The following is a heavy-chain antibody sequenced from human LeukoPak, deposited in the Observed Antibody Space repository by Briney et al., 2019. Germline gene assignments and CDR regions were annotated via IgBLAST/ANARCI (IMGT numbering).Heavy chain of an antibody. Sequence: GASVKVSCKASGYTFTSYGFSWVRQAPGQGLEWMGWISAYNGNTNYAQKLQGRVTMTTDTSTSTAYMELRSLRSDDTAVYYCARERGYYYDSSGPTFDYWGQGTLVTVSS. CDR2: ISAYNGNT. CDR1: GYTFTSYG. CDR3: ARERGYYYDSSGPTFDY. J-gene: IGHJ4*02. V-gene: IGHV1-18*01. D-gene: IGHD3-22*01.